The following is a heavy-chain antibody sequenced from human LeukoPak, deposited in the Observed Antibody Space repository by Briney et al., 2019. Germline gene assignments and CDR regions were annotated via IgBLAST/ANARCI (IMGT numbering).Heavy chain of an antibody. CDR2: IYTSGST. CDR3: ASGVYYGSGNFDY. V-gene: IGHV4-4*09. Sequence: SETLSLTCTVSGGSISSYYWSWIRQPPGKGLEWIGYIYTSGSTNYNPSLKSRVTISVDTSKNQFSLKLSSVTAADTAVYYCASGVYYGSGNFDYWGQGTLVTVSS. J-gene: IGHJ4*02. D-gene: IGHD3-10*01. CDR1: GGSISSYY.